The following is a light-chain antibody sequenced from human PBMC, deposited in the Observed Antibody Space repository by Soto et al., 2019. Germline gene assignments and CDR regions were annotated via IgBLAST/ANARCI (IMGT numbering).Light chain of an antibody. V-gene: IGLV2-14*01. CDR1: SSDVGGYDY. J-gene: IGLJ1*01. CDR3: SSYSISTAYL. CDR2: EVS. Sequence: SVLTQPASVSGSPGQSITISCTGTSSDVGGYDYVSWYQLHPGKAPKLMVFEVSNRPSGVSYRFSGSKSGNTASLTISGLQAKDEADYFCSSYSISTAYLFGTGTKVTVL.